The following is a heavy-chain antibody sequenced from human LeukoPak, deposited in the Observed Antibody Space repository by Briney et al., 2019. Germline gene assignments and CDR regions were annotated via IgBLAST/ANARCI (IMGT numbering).Heavy chain of an antibody. CDR2: IFYTGRT. J-gene: IGHJ4*02. Sequence: SETLSLTCTVSGGSISSYYWSWIRQPPGKGLEWIGYIFYTGRTNYNPSLKSRVTISADMSKSQFSLKLSSVTAADTAVYYCARDVYHDRGLHYWGQGTLVTVSS. CDR1: GGSISSYY. CDR3: ARDVYHDRGLHY. V-gene: IGHV4-59*01. D-gene: IGHD3-22*01.